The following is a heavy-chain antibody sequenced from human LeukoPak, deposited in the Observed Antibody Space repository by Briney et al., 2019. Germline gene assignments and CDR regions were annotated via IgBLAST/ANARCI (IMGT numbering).Heavy chain of an antibody. V-gene: IGHV3-9*03. CDR2: ISWNSGSI. D-gene: IGHD3-16*02. CDR3: AKGLFTFGGVIGPFDY. CDR1: GFTFDDYA. J-gene: IGHJ4*02. Sequence: PGGSLRLSCAASGFTFDDYAMHWVRQAPGKGLEWVSGISWNSGSIGYADSVKGRFTISRDNAKNSLYLQMNSLRAEDMALYYCAKGLFTFGGVIGPFDYWGQGTLVTVSS.